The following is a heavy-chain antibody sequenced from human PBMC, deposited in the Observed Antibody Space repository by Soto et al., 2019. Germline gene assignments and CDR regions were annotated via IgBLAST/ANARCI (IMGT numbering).Heavy chain of an antibody. Sequence: RYAVYRVLLAPSKGLEWVAVISYDGSNKYYADSVKGRFTISRDNSKNTLYLQMNSLRAEDTAVYYCARYLLNFEATTGFD. J-gene: IGHJ5*01. CDR1: RYA. CDR2: ISYDGSNK. CDR3: ARYLLNFEATTGFD. V-gene: IGHV3-30-3*01. D-gene: IGHD3-9*01.